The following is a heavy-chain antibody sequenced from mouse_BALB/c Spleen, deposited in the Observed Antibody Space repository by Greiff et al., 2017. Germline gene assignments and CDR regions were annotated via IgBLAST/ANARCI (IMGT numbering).Heavy chain of an antibody. V-gene: IGHV5-12-2*01. CDR3: ARRFYDGYSGYFDY. CDR1: GFTFSSYT. CDR2: ISNGGGST. J-gene: IGHJ2*01. D-gene: IGHD2-3*01. Sequence: DVKLVESGGGLVQPGGSLKLSCAASGFTFSSYTMSWVRQTPEKRLEWVAYISNGGGSTYYPDTVKGRFTISRDNAKNTLYLQMSSLKSEDTAMYYCARRFYDGYSGYFDYWGQGTTLTVSS.